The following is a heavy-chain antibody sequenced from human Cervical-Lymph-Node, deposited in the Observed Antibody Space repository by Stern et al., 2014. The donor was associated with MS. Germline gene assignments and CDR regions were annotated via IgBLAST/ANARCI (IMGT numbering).Heavy chain of an antibody. D-gene: IGHD4-17*01. V-gene: IGHV3-21*01. CDR1: GFTFSDYS. CDR2: ISSTGTYI. CDR3: ATDLMTTVTTIEY. J-gene: IGHJ4*02. Sequence: EVQLVESGGGLVKPGGSLRLSCVASGFTFSDYSVNLVRQAPGKGPEWVSSISSTGTYIYYADSVKGRFTIARDNAKNSLYLQMNSLRAEDTAVYYCATDLMTTVTTIEYWGQGALVTVSS.